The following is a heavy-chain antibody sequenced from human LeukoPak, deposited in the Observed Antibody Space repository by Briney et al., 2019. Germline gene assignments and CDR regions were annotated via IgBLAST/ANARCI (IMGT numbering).Heavy chain of an antibody. CDR1: GNTLTELS. D-gene: IGHD2-15*01. V-gene: IGHV1-24*01. CDR3: ARALTVVVVAARDYYYYGMDV. J-gene: IGHJ6*02. CDR2: FDPEDGET. Sequence: ASVKVSCKVSGNTLTELSMHWVRQAPGKGLEWMGGFDPEDGETIYAQKFQGRVTMTEDTSTDTAYMELSGLRSDDTAVYYCARALTVVVVAARDYYYYGMDVWGQGTTVTVSS.